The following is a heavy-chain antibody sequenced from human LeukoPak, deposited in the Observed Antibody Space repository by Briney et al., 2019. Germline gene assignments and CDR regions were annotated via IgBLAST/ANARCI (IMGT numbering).Heavy chain of an antibody. CDR2: ISAYNGNT. CDR1: GYTLTSYG. Sequence: GASVKVSCKASGYTLTSYGISWVRQAPGQGLEWMGWISAYNGNTKYAQKLQGRVTMTTDTSTSTAYMELRSLRSDDTAVYYCARARRGVEMATIFDFWGQGTLVTVSS. J-gene: IGHJ4*02. V-gene: IGHV1-18*01. CDR3: ARARRGVEMATIFDF. D-gene: IGHD5-24*01.